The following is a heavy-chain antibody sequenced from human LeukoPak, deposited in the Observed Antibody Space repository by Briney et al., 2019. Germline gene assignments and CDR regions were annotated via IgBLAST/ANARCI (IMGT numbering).Heavy chain of an antibody. J-gene: IGHJ4*02. Sequence: GGSLRLSCVASGFTLKNAWMSWVRQAPGKGLEWVGRIRSKTDGGTTDYAAPVKGRFTISRDDSKNTLYLQMNSLKTEDTAVYYCTTGTEQQWLSLDYWGQGTLVTVSS. CDR3: TTGTEQQWLSLDY. CDR1: GFTLKNAW. CDR2: IRSKTDGGTT. V-gene: IGHV3-15*01. D-gene: IGHD6-19*01.